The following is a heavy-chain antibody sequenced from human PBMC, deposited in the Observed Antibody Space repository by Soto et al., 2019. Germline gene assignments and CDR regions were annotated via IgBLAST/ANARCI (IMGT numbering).Heavy chain of an antibody. CDR1: GGSISSSTCY. Sequence: SETLSLTCTVSGGSISSSTCYWGWVRQSPGKGLEWIGSVSYSGSTHNNPSLNSRVTISVDTSKNQFSLKLSSVTAADTAVYYCARAFEQWLVGTSLGDYFDYWGQGTLVTVSS. D-gene: IGHD6-19*01. V-gene: IGHV4-39*01. CDR2: VSYSGST. CDR3: ARAFEQWLVGTSLGDYFDY. J-gene: IGHJ4*02.